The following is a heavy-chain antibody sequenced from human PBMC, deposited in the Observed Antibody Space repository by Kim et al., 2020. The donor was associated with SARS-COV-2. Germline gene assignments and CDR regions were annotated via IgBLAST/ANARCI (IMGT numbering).Heavy chain of an antibody. J-gene: IGHJ4*02. V-gene: IGHV3-30*01. CDR2: K. CDR3: ARVDSSTQGFDS. Sequence: KYDADSGKGGFTISRDNSKNTLYLQMNSLRAEDTAVYYCARVDSSTQGFDSWGQGTLVTVSS. D-gene: IGHD2-2*01.